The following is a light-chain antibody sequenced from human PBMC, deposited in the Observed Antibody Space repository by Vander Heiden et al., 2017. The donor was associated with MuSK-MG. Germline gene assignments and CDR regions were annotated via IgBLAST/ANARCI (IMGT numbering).Light chain of an antibody. Sequence: SYELTQPPSVSVYPGQTARITCSGEALPKQYAYWYQQKPGQAPVLVRYKDSERPSGIPERFSGSSSGTTVTLTISGVQAEDEADYYCQSADSSGVVFGGGTKLTVL. CDR1: ALPKQY. V-gene: IGLV3-25*03. CDR2: KDS. CDR3: QSADSSGVV. J-gene: IGLJ2*01.